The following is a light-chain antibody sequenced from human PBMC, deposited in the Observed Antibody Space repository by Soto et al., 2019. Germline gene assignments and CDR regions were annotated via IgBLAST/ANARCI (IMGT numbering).Light chain of an antibody. CDR1: QSIGSW. V-gene: IGKV1-5*03. Sequence: MTQSPATLSVSPGERATLSCRASQSIGSWLAWYQQKPGEAPNLLIYKASTLQSGVPSRFSGSGSGTEFTLTITGLQPDDFATYYCQQYNTYWTFGQGTRVEIK. J-gene: IGKJ1*01. CDR2: KAS. CDR3: QQYNTYWT.